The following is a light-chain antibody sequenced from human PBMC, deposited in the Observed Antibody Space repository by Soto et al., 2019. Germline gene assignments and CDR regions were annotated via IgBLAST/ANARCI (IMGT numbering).Light chain of an antibody. V-gene: IGKV1-33*01. J-gene: IGKJ2*01. CDR3: QQHHDLPYT. CDR1: QDIQNY. Sequence: DIQMTQSPSSLSASVGDRVTITCPASQDIQNYINWYQHTPGKAPKRLIFDASKLQPGVASRFSGRASGTDFSLTISSLHTEDFATYFCQQHHDLPYTFGQGTKLDIK. CDR2: DAS.